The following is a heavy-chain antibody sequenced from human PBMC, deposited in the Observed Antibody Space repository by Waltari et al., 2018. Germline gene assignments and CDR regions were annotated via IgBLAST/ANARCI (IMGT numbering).Heavy chain of an antibody. J-gene: IGHJ4*02. V-gene: IGHV4-31*03. D-gene: IGHD6-19*01. CDR3: ARHVGEQWPYFDY. Sequence: QVQLQESGPGLVKPSQTLSLTCTVSGGSISSGGYYWSWIRQHPGKGLEWIGSIYHSGGTYYNPSLKSRVTIAVDTSKNQFSLKLSSVTAADTAVYYCARHVGEQWPYFDYWGQGTLVTVSS. CDR1: GGSISSGGYY. CDR2: IYHSGGT.